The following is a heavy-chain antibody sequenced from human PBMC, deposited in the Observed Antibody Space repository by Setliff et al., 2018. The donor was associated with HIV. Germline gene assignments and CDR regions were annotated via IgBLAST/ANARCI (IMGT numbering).Heavy chain of an antibody. Sequence: ASVKVSCKASGYTFTDFYIHWVRQAPGQGLEWIGRINPKSGVADYLKKFQGRVTMTTDTSTNTAHMELIRPRFDDSAVYYCARAHFLVAMTRNWFDPWGQGTLVTVSS. D-gene: IGHD5-12*01. V-gene: IGHV1-2*06. CDR1: GYTFTDFY. CDR3: ARAHFLVAMTRNWFDP. J-gene: IGHJ5*02. CDR2: INPKSGVA.